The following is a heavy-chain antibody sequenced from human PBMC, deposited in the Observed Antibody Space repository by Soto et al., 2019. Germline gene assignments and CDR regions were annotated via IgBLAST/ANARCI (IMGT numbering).Heavy chain of an antibody. Sequence: ASVKVSCKASGYTFTSYGISWVRQAPGQGLEWMGWISAYNGNTNYAQKFQGRVTITRDTSASTAYMELSSLRSEDTAVFYCATGSSSWFAFDIWGQGTMVTVSS. CDR2: ISAYNGNT. D-gene: IGHD6-13*01. V-gene: IGHV1-18*01. CDR3: ATGSSSWFAFDI. J-gene: IGHJ3*02. CDR1: GYTFTSYG.